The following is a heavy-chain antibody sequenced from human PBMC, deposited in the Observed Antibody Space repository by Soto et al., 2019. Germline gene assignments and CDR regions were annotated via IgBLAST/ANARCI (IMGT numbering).Heavy chain of an antibody. D-gene: IGHD1-7*01. CDR1: GGSISSSSYY. CDR2: IYYSGST. V-gene: IGHV4-39*01. Sequence: SETLSLTCTVSGGSISSSSYYWGWIRQPPGKGLEWIGSIYYSGSTYYNPSLKSRVTISVDTSKNQFSLKLSSVTAADTAVYYCARLIVPLDPELYYFDYWGQGTLVTVSS. J-gene: IGHJ4*02. CDR3: ARLIVPLDPELYYFDY.